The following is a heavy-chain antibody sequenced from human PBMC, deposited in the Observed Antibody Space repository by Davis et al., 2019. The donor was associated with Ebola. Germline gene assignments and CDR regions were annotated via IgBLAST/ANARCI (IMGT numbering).Heavy chain of an antibody. CDR1: GGSFSGYY. CDR3: GRGGGWGGHGMDV. D-gene: IGHD3-10*01. CDR2: INHSGST. J-gene: IGHJ6*02. Sequence: SETLSLTCAVYGGSFSGYYWSWIRQPPGKGLEWIVEINHSGSTNYNPSLKSRVPISIDTSKNQFSLKLSSVTAADPAVYYCGRGGGWGGHGMDVWGQGTTVTVFS. V-gene: IGHV4-34*01.